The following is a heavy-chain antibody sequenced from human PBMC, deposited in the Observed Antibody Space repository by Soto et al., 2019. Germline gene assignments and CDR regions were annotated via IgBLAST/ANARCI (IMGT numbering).Heavy chain of an antibody. J-gene: IGHJ4*02. CDR1: GFTFSSYS. D-gene: IGHD2-2*01. Sequence: EVQLVESGGGLVQPGGSLRLACAASGFTFSSYSMNWVRQAPGKGLEWVSYISSSSSTIYYADSVKGRFTISRDNAKNSLYLQMNSLRAEDKAVYYCARDPQGYCSSTRCYPDPFDYWGQGTLVTVSS. V-gene: IGHV3-48*01. CDR2: ISSSSSTI. CDR3: ARDPQGYCSSTRCYPDPFDY.